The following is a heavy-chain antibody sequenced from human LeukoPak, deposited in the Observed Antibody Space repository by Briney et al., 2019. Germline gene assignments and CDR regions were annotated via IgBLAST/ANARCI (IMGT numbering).Heavy chain of an antibody. Sequence: ASVKVSCKASGGTFSSYAISWVRQAPGQGLEWMGGIIPIFGTANYAQKFQGRVTITADESTSTAYMELSSLRSEDTAVYYCARDLAGYSSSSFDPWGQGTLVTVSS. J-gene: IGHJ5*02. D-gene: IGHD6-13*01. CDR3: ARDLAGYSSSSFDP. CDR2: IIPIFGTA. CDR1: GGTFSSYA. V-gene: IGHV1-69*13.